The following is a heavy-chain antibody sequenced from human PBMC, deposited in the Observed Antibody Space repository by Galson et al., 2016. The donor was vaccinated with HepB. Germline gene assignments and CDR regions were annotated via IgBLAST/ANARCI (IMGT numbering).Heavy chain of an antibody. Sequence: SLRLSCAASGFAFSSYSMNWVRQAPGKGLEWVSYTSSRSSTQYYADSVKGRFTISRDNVQNSLYLHMNSVRAEDTAVYYCARDCDYICYTEASGFDFWGQGTLVTASS. CDR1: GFAFSSYS. CDR3: ARDCDYICYTEASGFDF. V-gene: IGHV3-48*01. J-gene: IGHJ4*02. D-gene: IGHD2-8*01. CDR2: TSSRSSTQ.